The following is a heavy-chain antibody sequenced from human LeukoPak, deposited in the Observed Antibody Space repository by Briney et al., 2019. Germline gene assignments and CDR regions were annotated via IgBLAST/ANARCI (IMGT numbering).Heavy chain of an antibody. CDR3: ARGPRPGSSGYPNLDC. D-gene: IGHD3-22*01. CDR1: GFTVSSNY. Sequence: PGGSLRLSCAASGFTVSSNYMNWARQAPGKGLEWVSLIYGGGSTYYADSVKGRFTISRDNSKNSLYLQMSNLRAEDTAVYYCARGPRPGSSGYPNLDCWGQGTLVTVSS. V-gene: IGHV3-53*01. J-gene: IGHJ4*02. CDR2: IYGGGST.